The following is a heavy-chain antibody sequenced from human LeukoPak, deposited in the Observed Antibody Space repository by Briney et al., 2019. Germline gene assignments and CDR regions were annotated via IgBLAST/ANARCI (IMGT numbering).Heavy chain of an antibody. CDR2: ISSSSSTI. J-gene: IGHJ4*02. D-gene: IGHD6-6*01. CDR3: ARDLSIAASAHDY. Sequence: GGSLRLSCAASGFTFSSYSMNWVRQAPGKGLEWVSYISSSSSTIYYADSVKGRFTISRDNAKNSLYLQMNSLRAEDTAVYYCARDLSIAASAHDYWGQGTLVTVSS. V-gene: IGHV3-48*01. CDR1: GFTFSSYS.